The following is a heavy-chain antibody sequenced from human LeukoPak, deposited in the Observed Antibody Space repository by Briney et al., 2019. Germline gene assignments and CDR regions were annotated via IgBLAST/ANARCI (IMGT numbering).Heavy chain of an antibody. Sequence: GGSLRLSCAASGFTFSTYAMIWVRQPPGKGLEWISSIFPSGGEIHYADSVRGRFTISRENSKSTLSLQMNSLRAEDTAIYYCATYRQVLLPFESWGQGTLVTVSS. D-gene: IGHD2-8*02. CDR1: GFTFSTYA. CDR2: IFPSGGEI. J-gene: IGHJ4*02. CDR3: ATYRQVLLPFES. V-gene: IGHV3-23*01.